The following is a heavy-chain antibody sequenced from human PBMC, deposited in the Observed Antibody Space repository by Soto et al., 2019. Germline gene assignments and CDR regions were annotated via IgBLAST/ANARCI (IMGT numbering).Heavy chain of an antibody. J-gene: IGHJ3*02. D-gene: IGHD3-22*01. CDR1: GGTFSSYA. V-gene: IGHV1-69*13. CDR3: ARGDSDYYDSSGSEIDAFDI. CDR2: IIPIFGTA. Sequence: ASVKVSCKASGGTFSSYAISWVRQAPGQGLEWMGGIIPIFGTANYEQKFQGRVTITADESTSTAYMELSSLRSEDTAVYYCARGDSDYYDSSGSEIDAFDIWGQGTMVTVSS.